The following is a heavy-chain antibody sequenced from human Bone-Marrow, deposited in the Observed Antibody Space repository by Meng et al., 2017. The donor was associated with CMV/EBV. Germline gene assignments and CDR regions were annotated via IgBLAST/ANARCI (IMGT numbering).Heavy chain of an antibody. Sequence: GESLKISCAASGFSLNTYSLHWVRQAPGKGLDWVAVMSYDGSNKYYTDPVKGRFTISRDNSKKKIYLQMNSLRTEDTDMYYCARDSEGSDSSGRSPYFFDDWGRGTLVTVSS. J-gene: IGHJ4*01. V-gene: IGHV3-30-3*01. CDR3: ARDSEGSDSSGRSPYFFDD. D-gene: IGHD3-22*01. CDR2: MSYDGSNK. CDR1: GFSLNTYS.